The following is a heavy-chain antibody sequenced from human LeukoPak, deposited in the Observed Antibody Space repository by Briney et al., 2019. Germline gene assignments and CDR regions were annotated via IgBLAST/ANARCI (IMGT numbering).Heavy chain of an antibody. J-gene: IGHJ5*02. CDR1: GFSLSTSGVG. CDR2: IYWNDDK. CDR3: AHTIYDILTGYYKGWFDP. D-gene: IGHD3-9*01. V-gene: IGHV2-5*01. Sequence: SGPTLLKPTPTLTLTCTFSGFSLSTSGVGVGWIRQPPGKALEWLALIYWNDDKRYSPSLKSRLTITKDTSKNQVVLTMTNMDPVDTATYYCAHTIYDILTGYYKGWFDPWGQGTLVTVSS.